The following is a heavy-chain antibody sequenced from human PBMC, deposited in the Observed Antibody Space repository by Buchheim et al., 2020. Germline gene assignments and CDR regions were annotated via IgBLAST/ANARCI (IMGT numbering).Heavy chain of an antibody. Sequence: QVQLVESGGGVVQPGRSLRLSCAASGFTFSSYGMHWVRQAPGKGLEWVAVISYDGSNKYYADSVKGRFTISRDNSKNTLYLQMNSLRAEDTAVYYCAKASGVGEWSYRGYYGMDVWGQGTT. CDR2: ISYDGSNK. CDR3: AKASGVGEWSYRGYYGMDV. D-gene: IGHD3-3*01. V-gene: IGHV3-30*18. CDR1: GFTFSSYG. J-gene: IGHJ6*02.